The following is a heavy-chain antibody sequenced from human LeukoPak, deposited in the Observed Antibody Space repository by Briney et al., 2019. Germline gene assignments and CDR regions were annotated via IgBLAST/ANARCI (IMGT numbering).Heavy chain of an antibody. CDR1: GYSISSGYY. V-gene: IGHV4-38-2*02. CDR3: ARTMYSSSWEYYYYYYMDV. Sequence: SETLSLTCTVSGYSISSGYYWGWIRQPPGKGLEWIGSIYHSGSTYYNPSLKSRVTISVDTSKNQFSLKLNSVTAADTAVYYCARTMYSSSWEYYYYYYMDVWGKGTTVTVSS. D-gene: IGHD6-13*01. CDR2: IYHSGST. J-gene: IGHJ6*03.